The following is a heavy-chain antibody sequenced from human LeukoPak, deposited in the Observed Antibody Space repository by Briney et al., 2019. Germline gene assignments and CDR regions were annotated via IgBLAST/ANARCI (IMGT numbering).Heavy chain of an antibody. V-gene: IGHV4-34*01. J-gene: IGHJ4*02. Sequence: SETLSLTCAVYGGSFSGYYWSWIRQPPGKGLEWIGEINHSGSTNYNPSLKSRVTISVDTSKNQFSLKLSSVTAADTAVYYCASGDYDILTGYYPTYWGQGTLVTVSS. D-gene: IGHD3-9*01. CDR3: ASGDYDILTGYYPTY. CDR2: INHSGST. CDR1: GGSFSGYY.